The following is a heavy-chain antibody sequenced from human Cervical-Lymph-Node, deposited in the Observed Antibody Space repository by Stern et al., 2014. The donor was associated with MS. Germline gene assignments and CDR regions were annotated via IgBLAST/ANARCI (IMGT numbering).Heavy chain of an antibody. CDR2: ISWSGTKI. Sequence: EVQLVESGGGLVQPGRSLRLSCAAAGFAFDDYAMHWVRQAPVKGLEWVSGISWSGTKIGYADSVKGRFTISRDNAKNSLFLQMNNLRAEDTALYYCATANYEFGYYGMDVWGQGTAVTVS. CDR3: ATANYEFGYYGMDV. J-gene: IGHJ6*02. V-gene: IGHV3-9*01. CDR1: GFAFDDYA. D-gene: IGHD3-3*01.